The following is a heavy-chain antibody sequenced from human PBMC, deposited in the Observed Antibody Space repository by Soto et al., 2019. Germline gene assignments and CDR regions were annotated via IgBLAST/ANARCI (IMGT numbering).Heavy chain of an antibody. J-gene: IGHJ5*02. CDR2: INHSGST. CDR3: ARGGPACSGGSCYPYNWFDP. D-gene: IGHD2-15*01. CDR1: GGSFSGYY. V-gene: IGHV4-34*01. Sequence: QVQLQQWGAGLLKPSETLSLTCAVYGGSFSGYYWSWIRQPPGKGLEWIGEINHSGSTNYNPSLKSRVTISVDTSKNQFSLKLSSVTAADTAVYYCARGGPACSGGSCYPYNWFDPWGPGTLVTVSS.